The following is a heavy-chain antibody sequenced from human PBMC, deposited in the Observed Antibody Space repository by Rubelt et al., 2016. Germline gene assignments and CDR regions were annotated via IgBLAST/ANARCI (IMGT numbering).Heavy chain of an antibody. CDR1: EYTFTDYY. J-gene: IGHJ6*02. V-gene: IGHV1-2*04. D-gene: IGHD1-26*01. CDR2: ITPNSGGT. CDR3: ARQWWEKRRDYYGLDV. Sequence: QVQLVQSGAEVKKPGASVRVSCKASEYTFTDYYIHWVRQAPGQGLEWMGWITPNSGGTNYAQKFQDWVTMTTAYMELRRLGSDETAIYYCARQWWEKRRDYYGLDVWGQGTTVTVSS.